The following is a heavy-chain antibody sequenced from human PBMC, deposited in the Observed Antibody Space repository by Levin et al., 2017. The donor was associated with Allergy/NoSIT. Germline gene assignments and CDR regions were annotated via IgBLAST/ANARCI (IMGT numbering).Heavy chain of an antibody. V-gene: IGHV3-66*01. D-gene: IGHD6-19*01. CDR2: IYSNNDIT. Sequence: PGESLKISCAASGFTVSSNYMAWVRQAPGKGLQWVSVIYSNNDITYYAESVKGRFTISRDNSKNTLYLQMNSLRVEDTALYYCAKGWGASSGWVDYWGQGTLVTVSS. CDR1: GFTVSSNY. J-gene: IGHJ4*02. CDR3: AKGWGASSGWVDY.